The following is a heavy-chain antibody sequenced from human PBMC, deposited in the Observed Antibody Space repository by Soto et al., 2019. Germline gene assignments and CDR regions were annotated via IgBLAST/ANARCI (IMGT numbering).Heavy chain of an antibody. CDR1: GYTFTSYG. D-gene: IGHD3-10*01. J-gene: IGHJ4*02. CDR2: SSAYNGNT. Sequence: QVQLVQSGAEVKKPGASVKVSCKASGYTFTSYGISWVRQAPGQALEGMGRSSAYNGNTNYAQKLQCRVTMTTDTSTRTAYMELRSLRSDDTAVYYCPRDQVRRRGFGETFAYWGQGTLVTVSS. CDR3: PRDQVRRRGFGETFAY. V-gene: IGHV1-18*01.